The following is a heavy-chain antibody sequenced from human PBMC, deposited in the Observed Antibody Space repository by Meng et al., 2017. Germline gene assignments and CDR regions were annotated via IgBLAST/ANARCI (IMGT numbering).Heavy chain of an antibody. V-gene: IGHV4-31*03. D-gene: IGHD3-10*01. CDR1: GGSISSGGYY. J-gene: IGHJ5*02. CDR2: IYYSGST. CDR3: ARSGGQGWFGASRGWFDP. Sequence: LRLSCTVSGGSISSGGYYWSWIRQHPGKGLEWIGYIYYSGSTYYNPSLKSRVTISVDTSKNQFSLKLSSVTAADTAVYYCARSGGQGWFGASRGWFDPWGQGTLVTVSS.